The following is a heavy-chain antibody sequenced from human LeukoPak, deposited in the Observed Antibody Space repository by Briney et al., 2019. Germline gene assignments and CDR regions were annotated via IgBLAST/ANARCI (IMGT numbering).Heavy chain of an antibody. CDR3: AREKRYSYGCGIFVY. CDR2: IFYTGST. V-gene: IGHV4-59*01. CDR1: SASISSSY. J-gene: IGHJ4*02. D-gene: IGHD5-18*01. Sequence: SETLSLTCTVSSASISSSYWSWIRQPPGKALEWFRYIFYTGSTSYNPSLTSRVTISVDTSENQFSLKLSTVTAADTAIYYCAREKRYSYGCGIFVYWGQESLVTVAS.